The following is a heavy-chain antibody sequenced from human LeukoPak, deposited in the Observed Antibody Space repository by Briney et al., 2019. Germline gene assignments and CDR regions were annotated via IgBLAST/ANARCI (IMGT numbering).Heavy chain of an antibody. CDR1: GFTFSSYG. J-gene: IGHJ4*02. CDR2: ISYDGSNK. Sequence: PGGSLRLSCAASGFTFSSYGMHWVRQAPGKGLEWVAVISYDGSNKYYADSVKGRFTISRDNAKNSLYLQMNSLRAEDTAVYYCAKVPQQQLSTGDIDYWGQGTLVTVSS. D-gene: IGHD6-13*01. V-gene: IGHV3-30*18. CDR3: AKVPQQQLSTGDIDY.